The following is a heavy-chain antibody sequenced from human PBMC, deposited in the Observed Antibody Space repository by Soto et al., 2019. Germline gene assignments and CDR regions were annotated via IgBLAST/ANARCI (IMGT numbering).Heavy chain of an antibody. CDR1: GFNVSSNY. D-gene: IGHD3-9*01. CDR3: AKYFYDITRSPRAYDF. Sequence: PGGSLRLSCAASGFNVSSNYMSWVRQAPGQGLEWVSLIGSSGNTIYYADSVKGRFTISRDNSQNTLYLQMNSLRLEDTAVYYCAKYFYDITRSPRAYDFLGQGTMVTASS. J-gene: IGHJ3*01. V-gene: IGHV3-23*01. CDR2: IGSSGNTI.